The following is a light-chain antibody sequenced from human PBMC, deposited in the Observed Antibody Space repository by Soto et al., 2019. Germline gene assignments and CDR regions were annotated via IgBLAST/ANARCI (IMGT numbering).Light chain of an antibody. V-gene: IGLV2-14*01. Sequence: QSALTQPASVSGSPGQSITISCTGTSSDVGGYNSVSWYQQHPGKAPKLMIYEVSNRPSGISNRFSGSKSGNTASLTISGLQAEDEADYYCSSWTSSTSGVFGGGTKLTVL. J-gene: IGLJ3*02. CDR3: SSWTSSTSGV. CDR1: SSDVGGYNS. CDR2: EVS.